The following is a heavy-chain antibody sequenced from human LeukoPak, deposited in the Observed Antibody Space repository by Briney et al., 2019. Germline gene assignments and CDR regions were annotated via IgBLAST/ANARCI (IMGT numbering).Heavy chain of an antibody. CDR2: IYHSGDT. J-gene: IGHJ4*02. CDR3: ARMRYYYDSRGFY. Sequence: SGTLSLTCAVSGGSISSSNWWSWVRQPPGKGLEWIGEIYHSGDTNYNPSLKSRVTISVDKSKNQFSLKLSSVTAADTAVFYCARMRYYYDSRGFYWGQGTLVTVSS. CDR1: GGSISSSNW. V-gene: IGHV4-4*02. D-gene: IGHD3-22*01.